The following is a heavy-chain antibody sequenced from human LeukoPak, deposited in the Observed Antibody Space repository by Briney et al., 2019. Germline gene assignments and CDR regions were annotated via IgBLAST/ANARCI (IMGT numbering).Heavy chain of an antibody. CDR2: ISAYNDNT. CDR3: SRWVYPDAFDI. V-gene: IGHV1-18*04. Sequence: ASVKVSCKASGYTFTGYYMHWVRQAPGQGLEWMGWISAYNDNTKYEQKVQGRVTMTTDTPTTTAYMELRRLRSDDTAVYYCSRWVYPDAFDIWGQGTMVTVSS. D-gene: IGHD5/OR15-5a*01. J-gene: IGHJ3*02. CDR1: GYTFTGYY.